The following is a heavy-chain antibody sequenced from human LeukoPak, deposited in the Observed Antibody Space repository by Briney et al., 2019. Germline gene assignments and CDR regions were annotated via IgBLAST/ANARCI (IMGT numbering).Heavy chain of an antibody. D-gene: IGHD5-24*01. CDR3: ARARVEMATIDAFDI. Sequence: GGSLRLSCAASGFTLSTYSMTWVRQAPGKGLEWVSLISSSTSYIYYADSMKGRFTISRDNAKNSLYLQMNSLRAEDTAVYYCARARVEMATIDAFDIWGQGTMVTVSS. CDR1: GFTLSTYS. J-gene: IGHJ3*02. CDR2: ISSSTSYI. V-gene: IGHV3-21*01.